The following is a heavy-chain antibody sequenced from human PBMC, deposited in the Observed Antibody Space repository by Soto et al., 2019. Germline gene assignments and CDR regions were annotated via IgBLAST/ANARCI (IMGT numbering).Heavy chain of an antibody. D-gene: IGHD5-18*01. V-gene: IGHV4-31*03. CDR2: IYYSGST. CDR3: ASHAHEDTSMAPSDY. Sequence: SETLSLTCTVSGGSISSGGYYWSWIRQHPGKGLEWVGYIYYSGSTYYNPSLKSRVTISVDTSKNQFSLKLSSVTAADTAVYYCASHAHEDTSMAPSDYWGQGTLVTVSS. J-gene: IGHJ4*02. CDR1: GGSISSGGYY.